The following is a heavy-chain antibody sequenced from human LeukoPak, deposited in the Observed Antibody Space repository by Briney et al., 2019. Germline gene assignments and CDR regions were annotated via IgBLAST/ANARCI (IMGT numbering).Heavy chain of an antibody. J-gene: IGHJ4*02. CDR3: AREVVGATPFDY. CDR1: EYSFTGYY. V-gene: IGHV1-2*02. CDR2: INPNSGGT. D-gene: IGHD1-26*01. Sequence: ASVKVSCKASEYSFTGYYMHWVRQAPGQGLEWMGWINPNSGGTNYAQKFQGRVTMTRDTSISTAYMELSRLRSGDTAVYYCAREVVGATPFDYWGQGTLVTVSS.